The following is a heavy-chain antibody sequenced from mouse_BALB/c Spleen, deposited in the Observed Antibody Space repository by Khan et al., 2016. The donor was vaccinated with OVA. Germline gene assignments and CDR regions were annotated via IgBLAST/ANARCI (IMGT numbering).Heavy chain of an antibody. CDR1: GYSITSDYA. V-gene: IGHV3-2*02. Sequence: EVQLVESGPDLVKPSQSLSLTCTVTGYSITSDYAWNWIRQFPGNKLEWMGYISYSGNTKYNPSLKSRISITRDTSKNQFFLQLNSVTIEDTATYYGARIYGGDFDYWGQGTTLTVSS. CDR2: ISYSGNT. J-gene: IGHJ2*01. CDR3: ARIYGGDFDY. D-gene: IGHD1-1*01.